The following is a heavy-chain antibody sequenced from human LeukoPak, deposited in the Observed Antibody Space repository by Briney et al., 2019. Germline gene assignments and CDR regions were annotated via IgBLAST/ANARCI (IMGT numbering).Heavy chain of an antibody. J-gene: IGHJ4*02. CDR1: GFTFSSYG. CDR2: ISYDGSDK. CDR3: AKDRTGYSSSWFTY. Sequence: PGRSLRLSCAASGFTFSSYGMHWVRQAPGKGLEGVAIISYDGSDKYYADSVKGRFTISRDNSKNTLYLQMNSLRAEDTALYYCAKDRTGYSSSWFTYWGQGTLVTVSS. V-gene: IGHV3-30*18. D-gene: IGHD6-13*01.